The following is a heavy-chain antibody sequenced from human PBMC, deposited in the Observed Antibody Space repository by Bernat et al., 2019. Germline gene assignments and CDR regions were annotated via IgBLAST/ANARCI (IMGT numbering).Heavy chain of an antibody. J-gene: IGHJ4*02. CDR2: AYYRSKWYN. CDR1: GDSVSSNSAT. Sequence: QVQLQQSGPGLVKPSQTLSLTCAISGDSVSSNSATWNGVRQSPSRGLEWLGRAYYRSKWYNEYAVSVKSRITIDPDTSKNSVSLHLNAVTPEETAVYYCVGSGRAGYIDFWGQGTLVTVSS. CDR3: VGSGRAGYIDF. V-gene: IGHV6-1*01. D-gene: IGHD6-19*01.